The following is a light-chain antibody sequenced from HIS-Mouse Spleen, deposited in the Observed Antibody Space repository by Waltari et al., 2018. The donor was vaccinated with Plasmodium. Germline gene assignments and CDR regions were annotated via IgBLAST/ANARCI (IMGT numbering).Light chain of an antibody. CDR2: EDS. Sequence: SYELTQPPSVSVSPGQTARSTCSGDALPTTYAYWYPQKSGQAPVLVIYEDSKRPSGIPERFSGSSSGTMATLTISGAQVEDEADYYCYSTDSSGNHRVFGGGTKLTVL. CDR3: YSTDSSGNHRV. CDR1: ALPTTY. V-gene: IGLV3-10*01. J-gene: IGLJ3*02.